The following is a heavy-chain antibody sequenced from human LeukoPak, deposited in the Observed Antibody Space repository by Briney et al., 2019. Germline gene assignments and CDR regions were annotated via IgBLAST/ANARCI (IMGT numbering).Heavy chain of an antibody. V-gene: IGHV1-2*06. CDR2: INPSSGVT. J-gene: IGHJ4*02. CDR3: ARRGFDS. CDR1: GYTFTGYY. Sequence: ASVKVSCKASGYTFTGYYIHWVRQAPGQGLEWMGRINPSSGVTYYVQKFEGRVTMTRDTSVSTVYMEVGNLTSDDTAMYFCARRGFDSWGQGTLVTVS. D-gene: IGHD3-16*01.